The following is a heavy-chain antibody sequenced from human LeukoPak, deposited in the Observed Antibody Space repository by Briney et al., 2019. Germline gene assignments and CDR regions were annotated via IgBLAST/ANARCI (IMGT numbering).Heavy chain of an antibody. V-gene: IGHV4-59*01. Sequence: SETLSLTCTVSGGSISSYYWSWIRQPPGKGLEWIGYIYYSGSTNYNPSLKSRVTISVDTSKNQFSLKLSSVTAADTAVYYCARRKYDSSGYTFDYWGQGTLVTVSS. J-gene: IGHJ4*02. CDR1: GGSISSYY. D-gene: IGHD3-22*01. CDR3: ARRKYDSSGYTFDY. CDR2: IYYSGST.